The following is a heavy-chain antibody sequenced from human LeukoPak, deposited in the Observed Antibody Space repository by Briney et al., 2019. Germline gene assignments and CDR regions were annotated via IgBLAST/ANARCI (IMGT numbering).Heavy chain of an antibody. CDR2: IIPIFGTA. Sequence: SVKVSCKASGGTFSSYAISWVRQAPGQGLEWMGGIIPIFGTANYAQKFQGRVTITADKSTSTAYMELSSLRSEDTAVYYCARGKRAVTIFWPAPFDYWGQGTLVTVSS. D-gene: IGHD3-9*01. J-gene: IGHJ4*02. CDR1: GGTFSSYA. CDR3: ARGKRAVTIFWPAPFDY. V-gene: IGHV1-69*06.